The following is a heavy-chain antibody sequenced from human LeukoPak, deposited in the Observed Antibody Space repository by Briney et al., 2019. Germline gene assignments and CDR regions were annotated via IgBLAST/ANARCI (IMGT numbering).Heavy chain of an antibody. J-gene: IGHJ4*02. Sequence: SVTVSCKASGGTFSSYAISWVRQAPGQGLEWMGGIIPIFGTANYAQKFQGRVTITADESTSTAYMELSSLRSEDTAVYYCASGPLYDILPRYYFDYWGQGTLVTVSS. CDR1: GGTFSSYA. D-gene: IGHD3-9*01. CDR2: IIPIFGTA. V-gene: IGHV1-69*13. CDR3: ASGPLYDILPRYYFDY.